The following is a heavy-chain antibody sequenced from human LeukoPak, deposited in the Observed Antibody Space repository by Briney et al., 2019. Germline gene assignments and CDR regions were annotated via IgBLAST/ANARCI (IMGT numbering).Heavy chain of an antibody. Sequence: PGGSLRLSCEVSGFTVSLNYMSWVRQTPGKGLECVSVIYSGGTTYYAESLKDRFVLSRDTSKNRLILEASSLRAEDTAVYYCARGGTSGYSSTRHFWGGNYYFDYWGQGSLVTVSS. CDR2: IYSGGTT. CDR1: GFTVSLNY. CDR3: ARGGTSGYSSTRHFWGGNYYFDY. J-gene: IGHJ4*02. D-gene: IGHD2-2*01. V-gene: IGHV3-66*01.